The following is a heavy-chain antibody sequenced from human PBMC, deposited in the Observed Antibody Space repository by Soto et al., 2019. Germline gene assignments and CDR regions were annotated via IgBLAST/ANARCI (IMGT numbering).Heavy chain of an antibody. Sequence: EVQLVESGGGLVKPGGSLTLSCAGSGFAFRSYNMNWVRQPPGKGLEWVASISSGSSNIYYADSVKGRFTISRDNAKDSMYLHMGSLRAEDSAVYYCATATVVAGTFDFWRQGTLLTVSS. J-gene: IGHJ4*02. CDR2: ISSGSSNI. CDR1: GFAFRSYN. D-gene: IGHD2-15*01. V-gene: IGHV3-21*01. CDR3: ATATVVAGTFDF.